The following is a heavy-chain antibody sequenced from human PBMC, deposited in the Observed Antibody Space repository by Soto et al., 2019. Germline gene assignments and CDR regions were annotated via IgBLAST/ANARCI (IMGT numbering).Heavy chain of an antibody. J-gene: IGHJ6*02. D-gene: IGHD4-4*01. CDR3: ARHISKFRYACCAMDF. CDR1: GYTFTDYW. Sequence: RGESLKISCKGSGYTFTDYWIGWVRQLPGKGLEWMGIIYPGDSDTRYSPSFQGHVTITVDKSTSTAYLQWNTLKASDTAMYYCARHISKFRYACCAMDFWGQGXTVTVSS. V-gene: IGHV5-51*01. CDR2: IYPGDSDT.